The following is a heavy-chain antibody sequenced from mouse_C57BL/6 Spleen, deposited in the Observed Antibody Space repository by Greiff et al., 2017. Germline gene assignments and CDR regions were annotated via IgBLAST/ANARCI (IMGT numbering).Heavy chain of an antibody. Sequence: QVQLQQSGPELVKPGASVKISCKASGYAFSSSWMNWVKQRPGKGLEWIGRIYPGDGDTNYNGKFKGKATLTADKSSSTAYMQLSSLTSEDSAVYFCDYYGSGYGYFDVWGTGTTVTVSS. J-gene: IGHJ1*03. D-gene: IGHD1-1*01. V-gene: IGHV1-82*01. CDR3: DYYGSGYGYFDV. CDR2: IYPGDGDT. CDR1: GYAFSSSW.